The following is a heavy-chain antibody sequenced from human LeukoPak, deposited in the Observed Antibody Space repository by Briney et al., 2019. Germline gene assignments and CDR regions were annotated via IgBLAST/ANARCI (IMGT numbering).Heavy chain of an antibody. CDR1: GYTFTSYD. CDR2: MNPNSGNT. D-gene: IGHD4-17*01. J-gene: IGHJ4*02. Sequence: ASVKVSCKASGYTFTSYDINWVRQATGQGLEWMGWMNPNSGNTGYAQKFQGRVTMTRNTSISTAYMELSSLRSEDTAVYYCARESFTVTTFFDYWGQGTLVTVSS. CDR3: ARESFTVTTFFDY. V-gene: IGHV1-8*01.